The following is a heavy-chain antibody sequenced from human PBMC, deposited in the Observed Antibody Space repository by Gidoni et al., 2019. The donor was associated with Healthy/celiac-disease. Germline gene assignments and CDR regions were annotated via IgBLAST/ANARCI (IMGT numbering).Heavy chain of an antibody. J-gene: IGHJ4*02. Sequence: QVQLVQSGAEVKKPGSSVKVSCKASGGTFRSYAISWVRQAPGQGLEWMGGIIPILGIANYAQKFQGRVTITADKSTSTAYMELSSLRSEDTAVYYCARKGGEVTAIPGYFDYWGQGTLVTVSS. CDR3: ARKGGEVTAIPGYFDY. CDR1: GGTFRSYA. V-gene: IGHV1-69*10. CDR2: IIPILGIA. D-gene: IGHD2-21*02.